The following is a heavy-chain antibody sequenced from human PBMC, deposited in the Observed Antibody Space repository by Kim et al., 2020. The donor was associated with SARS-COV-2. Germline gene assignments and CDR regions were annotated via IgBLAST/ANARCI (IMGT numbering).Heavy chain of an antibody. CDR3: ATSGYSYRRWSY. Sequence: YYADSVKGRFTISRDNSKNTLYLQMNSLRAEDTAVYYCATSGYSYRRWSYWGQGTLVTVSS. J-gene: IGHJ4*02. D-gene: IGHD5-18*01. V-gene: IGHV3-23*01.